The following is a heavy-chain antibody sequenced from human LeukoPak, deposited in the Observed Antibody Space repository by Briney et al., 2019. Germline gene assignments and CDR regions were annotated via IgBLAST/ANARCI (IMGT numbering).Heavy chain of an antibody. Sequence: PGGSLRLSCVASGFTFSSYAMSWVRQAPGKGLEWVSVVSGGGGSTYYADSVKGRFTISRDNSKNTLYLQMNSLRVEDTAVYYCTKGEWELRKVYFDYWGQGTLVTVSS. CDR2: VSGGGGST. J-gene: IGHJ4*02. D-gene: IGHD1-26*01. CDR1: GFTFSSYA. CDR3: TKGEWELRKVYFDY. V-gene: IGHV3-23*01.